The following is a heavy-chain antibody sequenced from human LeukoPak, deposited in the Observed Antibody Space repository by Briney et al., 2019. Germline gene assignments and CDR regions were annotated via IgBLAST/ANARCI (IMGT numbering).Heavy chain of an antibody. CDR3: AKHLGFGVPANIDY. CDR1: GYSFANYW. Sequence: PGESLKISCKGSGYSFANYWIGWVRQMPGKGLEWMGIVYPGDSDTRYSPSFQGQVTISADRSISTAYLQWNSLKASDTAMYYCAKHLGFGVPANIDYWGQGTLVTVSS. D-gene: IGHD2-2*01. J-gene: IGHJ4*02. V-gene: IGHV5-51*01. CDR2: VYPGDSDT.